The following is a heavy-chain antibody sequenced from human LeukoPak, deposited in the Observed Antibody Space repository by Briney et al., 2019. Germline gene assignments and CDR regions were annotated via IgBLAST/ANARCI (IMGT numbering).Heavy chain of an antibody. Sequence: SVKVSCKASGYTFTGYYMHWVRQAPGQGLEWMGGIIPIFGTANYAQKFQGRVTITADESTSTAYMELSSLRSEDTAVYYCARDTSGYYDSSGYYGFDYWGQGTLVTVSS. CDR1: GYTFTGYY. D-gene: IGHD3-22*01. CDR2: IIPIFGTA. J-gene: IGHJ4*02. V-gene: IGHV1-69*13. CDR3: ARDTSGYYDSSGYYGFDY.